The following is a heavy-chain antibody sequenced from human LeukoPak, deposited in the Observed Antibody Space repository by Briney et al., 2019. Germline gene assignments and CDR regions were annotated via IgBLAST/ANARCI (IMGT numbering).Heavy chain of an antibody. CDR2: ISAYNGNT. D-gene: IGHD3-3*01. CDR1: GYTFTSYG. J-gene: IGHJ4*02. V-gene: IGHV1-18*01. Sequence: ASVKVSCKASGYTFTSYGISWVRQAPGQGLEWMGWISAYNGNTNYAQKLQGRVTMTTDTSTSTAYMELRSLRSDDTAVYYCARGRITIFGVVIIPLDYWGQGTLDTVSS. CDR3: ARGRITIFGVVIIPLDY.